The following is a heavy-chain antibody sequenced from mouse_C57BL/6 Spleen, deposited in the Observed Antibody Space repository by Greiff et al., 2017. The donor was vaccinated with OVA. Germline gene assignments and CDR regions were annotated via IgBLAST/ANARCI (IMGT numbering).Heavy chain of an antibody. Sequence: QVTLKESGPELVKPGASVKISCKASGYSFTSYYIHWVKQRPGQGLEWIGWIYPGSGNTKYNEKFKGKATLTADTSSSTAYMQLSSLTSEDSAVYYCARSARSSYYFDYWGQGTTLTVSS. CDR3: ARSARSSYYFDY. J-gene: IGHJ2*01. V-gene: IGHV1-66*01. CDR2: IYPGSGNT. CDR1: GYSFTSYY.